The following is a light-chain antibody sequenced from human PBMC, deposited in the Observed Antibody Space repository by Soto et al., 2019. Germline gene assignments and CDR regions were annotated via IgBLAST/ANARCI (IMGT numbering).Light chain of an antibody. CDR1: SSNIGSNS. J-gene: IGLJ1*01. Sequence: QSVLTQPPSASGTPGQRVSISCPGSSSNIGSNSVQWHQQLPGTAPNLLIYADNQRPSGVPDRFSGSKSGTSASLAITGLQSGDEADYYCAAWDDSLNGFVFGTGTKVTVL. CDR2: ADN. CDR3: AAWDDSLNGFV. V-gene: IGLV1-44*01.